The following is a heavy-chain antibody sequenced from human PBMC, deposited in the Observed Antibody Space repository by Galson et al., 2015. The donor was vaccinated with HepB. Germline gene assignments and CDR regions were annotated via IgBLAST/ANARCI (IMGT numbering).Heavy chain of an antibody. CDR3: ARDSHGSGTRFDY. D-gene: IGHD3-10*01. J-gene: IGHJ4*02. Sequence: SLRLSCAASGFTFSSYSMNWVRQAPGKGLEWVSYISSSSSTIYYADSVKGRFTISIDNDKNSLYLQMNSLRAEDTAVYYCARDSHGSGTRFDYWGQGTLVTVSS. CDR1: GFTFSSYS. CDR2: ISSSSSTI. V-gene: IGHV3-48*01.